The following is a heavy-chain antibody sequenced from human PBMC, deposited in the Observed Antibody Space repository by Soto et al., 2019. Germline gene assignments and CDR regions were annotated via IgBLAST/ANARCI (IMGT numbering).Heavy chain of an antibody. J-gene: IGHJ4*01. Sequence: EVQLLESGGGLVQPGGSLRLSCGGSGFTFNSYAMTWVRQAPGKGLEWVSAISGSGGTTYDANFVKRRSTFSRDQSKDTQDLQMNSRRAEDTAIYHCAKDRHAGSGTYSDSYLDDWGHGALVTVSS. CDR3: AKDRHAGSGTYSDSYLDD. CDR1: GFTFNSYA. V-gene: IGHV3-23*01. D-gene: IGHD3-10*01. CDR2: ISGSGGTT.